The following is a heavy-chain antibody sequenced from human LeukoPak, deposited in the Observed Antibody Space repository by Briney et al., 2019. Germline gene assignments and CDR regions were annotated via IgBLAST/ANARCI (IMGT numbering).Heavy chain of an antibody. Sequence: PGGSLRLSCAASGFSFSSYAVHWARQAPGKGLEWVAVISYDGSNKYYADSVKGRFTISRDNSKNTLYLQMNSLRAEDTAVYYCASSYCSGGSCYPLGPRIDYWGQGTLVTVSS. CDR2: ISYDGSNK. CDR1: GFSFSSYA. CDR3: ASSYCSGGSCYPLGPRIDY. V-gene: IGHV3-30-3*01. D-gene: IGHD2-15*01. J-gene: IGHJ4*02.